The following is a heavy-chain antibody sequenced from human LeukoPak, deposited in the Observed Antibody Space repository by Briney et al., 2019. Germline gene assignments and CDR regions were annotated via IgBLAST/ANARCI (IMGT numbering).Heavy chain of an antibody. CDR2: ISTYNGNT. CDR1: GYAFTGYG. J-gene: IGHJ5*02. Sequence: ASVKVSCKASGYAFTGYGISWVRQAPGQGLEWMGWISTYNGNTNYAQKLQGRVTMTTDTSTSTAYMELRSLRSDDTAVYYCARGLYSSGWYYTRLPNTYNWFDPWGQGTLVTVSS. CDR3: ARGLYSSGWYYTRLPNTYNWFDP. V-gene: IGHV1-18*01. D-gene: IGHD6-19*01.